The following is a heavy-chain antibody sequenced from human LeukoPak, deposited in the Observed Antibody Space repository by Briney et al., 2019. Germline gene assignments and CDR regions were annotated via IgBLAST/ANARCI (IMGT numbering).Heavy chain of an antibody. Sequence: PSETLSLTCTVSGGSISSGDYYWSWIRQPPGKGLEWIGYIYYSGSTYYNPSLKSRVTISVDTSKNQFSLKLSSVTAADTAVYYCARAMRYSSSWYDDWGQGTLVTVSS. CDR2: IYYSGST. CDR3: ARAMRYSSSWYDD. J-gene: IGHJ5*02. D-gene: IGHD6-13*01. V-gene: IGHV4-30-4*01. CDR1: GGSISSGDYY.